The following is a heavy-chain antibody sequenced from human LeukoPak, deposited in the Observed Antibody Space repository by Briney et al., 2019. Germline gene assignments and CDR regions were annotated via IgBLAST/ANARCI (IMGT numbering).Heavy chain of an antibody. Sequence: ASVKVSCKASVYTFPRHGIPWVRQPPAQGLAWMGWISTYNGDTNYAQNFQGRVTMTRDTSTSTAYLELRSLRSDDTAVYYCARDGTAPAPKYFDVWGRGTLVTVSS. D-gene: IGHD1-14*01. CDR3: ARDGTAPAPKYFDV. V-gene: IGHV1-18*04. CDR2: ISTYNGDT. J-gene: IGHJ2*01. CDR1: VYTFPRHG.